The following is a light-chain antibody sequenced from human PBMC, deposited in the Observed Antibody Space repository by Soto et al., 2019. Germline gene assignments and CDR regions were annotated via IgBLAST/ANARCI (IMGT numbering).Light chain of an antibody. J-gene: IGLJ1*01. CDR3: LSYTTSTTDG. CDR2: DVS. V-gene: IGLV2-14*03. Sequence: QSALTQPASVSGSPGQSITISCTGTTSDVGAYNHVSWYQHHPGKAPKLMIYDVSNRPSGVSNRFSGSKSGNTASLTFSWLQAEDEADYYCLSYTTSTTDGFGTGTKVTVL. CDR1: TSDVGAYNH.